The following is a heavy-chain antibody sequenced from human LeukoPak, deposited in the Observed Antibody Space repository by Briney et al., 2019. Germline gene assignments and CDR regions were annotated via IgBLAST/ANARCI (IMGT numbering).Heavy chain of an antibody. CDR1: GGTFSSYA. Sequence: GASVKVSCKASGGTFSSYAISWVRQAPGQGLEWMGGIIPIFGTANYAQKFQGRVTITADESTSTVYMELSSLRSEDTAVYYCARDGHGYSGYYNPDNPDYWGQGTLVTVSS. D-gene: IGHD5-12*01. J-gene: IGHJ4*02. CDR2: IIPIFGTA. CDR3: ARDGHGYSGYYNPDNPDY. V-gene: IGHV1-69*13.